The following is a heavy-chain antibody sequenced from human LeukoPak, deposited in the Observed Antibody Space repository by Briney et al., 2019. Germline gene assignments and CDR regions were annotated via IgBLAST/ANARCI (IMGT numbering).Heavy chain of an antibody. Sequence: SETLSLTCAVYGVSFSGYYWSWLRQPPGKGLEWVGEINHSGSTNYNPSLKSRVTISADTSKNQFSLKLSSVTAADTAVYYCARGPLVGANFFPFDYWGQGTLVTVAS. J-gene: IGHJ4*02. CDR1: GVSFSGYY. CDR2: INHSGST. D-gene: IGHD1-26*01. V-gene: IGHV4-34*01. CDR3: ARGPLVGANFFPFDY.